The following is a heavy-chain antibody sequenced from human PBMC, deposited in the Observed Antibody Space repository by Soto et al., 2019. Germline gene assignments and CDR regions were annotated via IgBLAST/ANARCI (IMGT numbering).Heavy chain of an antibody. Sequence: VQLQESGPGLVKPSATLSLSCTVSGASLLSSYWSWVRQPAGKGLEWIGHIFSSGRTGYNTSLKYRLTLSIDTSKNLFSLSLSAVTAADTAVYYCAKGGDEKYFDSWGQGSLVTVSS. V-gene: IGHV4-4*07. CDR1: GASLLSSY. CDR2: IFSSGRT. D-gene: IGHD3-16*01. J-gene: IGHJ4*02. CDR3: AKGGDEKYFDS.